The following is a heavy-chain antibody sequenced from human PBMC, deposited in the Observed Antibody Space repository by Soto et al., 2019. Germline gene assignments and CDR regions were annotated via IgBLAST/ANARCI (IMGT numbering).Heavy chain of an antibody. Sequence: PGGSLRLSCAVSGFTLSSYWMHWVRQAPGKGLVWVSHVNPDGSTIRYADSVKGRFTISRDNAKNTLYLQMNSLRAEDTAVHYCARDDVSSGPLDSWGQGTLVTVSS. CDR1: GFTLSSYW. CDR3: ARDDVSSGPLDS. V-gene: IGHV3-74*01. CDR2: VNPDGSTI. J-gene: IGHJ4*02. D-gene: IGHD3-10*01.